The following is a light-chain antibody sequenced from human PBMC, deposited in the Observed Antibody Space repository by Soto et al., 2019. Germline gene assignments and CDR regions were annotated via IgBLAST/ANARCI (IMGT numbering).Light chain of an antibody. V-gene: IGKV3-20*01. J-gene: IGKJ1*01. CDR1: QSVSSNY. CDR2: VAS. Sequence: EIVLTQSPGTLSLSPGDRATLSCRASQSVSSNYLAWYQQKPGQAPRLLIYVASIRATGIPDRFSGSGSGAEFTLTIRRLEPEDFAVYYCQQYGSSPRTFGQGTKVEIK. CDR3: QQYGSSPRT.